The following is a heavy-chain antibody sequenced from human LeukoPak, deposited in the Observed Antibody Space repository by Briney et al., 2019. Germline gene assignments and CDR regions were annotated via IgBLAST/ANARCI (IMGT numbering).Heavy chain of an antibody. J-gene: IGHJ6*03. V-gene: IGHV3-7*01. CDR3: ARYNWKGRPYYYYYYMDV. CDR1: GFTFSNVW. D-gene: IGHD1-20*01. Sequence: PGGSLRLSCAASGFTFSNVWMSWVRQAPGKGLEWVANIKQDGSEKYYVDSVKGRFTISRDNAKNSLYLQMNSLRAEDTAVYYCARYNWKGRPYYYYYYMDVWGKGTTVTVSS. CDR2: IKQDGSEK.